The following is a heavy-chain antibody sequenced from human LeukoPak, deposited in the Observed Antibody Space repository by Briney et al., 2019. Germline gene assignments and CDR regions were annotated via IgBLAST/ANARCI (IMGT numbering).Heavy chain of an antibody. D-gene: IGHD4-17*01. Sequence: PSETLSLTCTVSGGSISTYYWSWIRQPPGKGLEWIGYISYTGNTNYNPSLKSRVTLSVDTSKNQFSLNLSSVTAADTAVYYCARIFEYGDHKDPNDAFDIWGQGTMVRVSS. CDR2: ISYTGNT. V-gene: IGHV4-59*01. CDR3: ARIFEYGDHKDPNDAFDI. J-gene: IGHJ3*02. CDR1: GGSISTYY.